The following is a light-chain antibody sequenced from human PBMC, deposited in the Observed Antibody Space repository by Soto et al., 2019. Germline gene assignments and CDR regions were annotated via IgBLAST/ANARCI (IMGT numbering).Light chain of an antibody. J-gene: IGLJ2*01. CDR2: EVF. V-gene: IGLV2-14*01. CDR1: ISDVGGYNY. Sequence: QSALTQPASVSGSPGQSITISCTGTISDVGGYNYVSWYQHHPGKAPNLTIYEVFNRPSGVSNRFSGSRSGNTASLTISGLQAEDEGDYYCTSYASTPTHVVFGGGTKLTVL. CDR3: TSYASTPTHVV.